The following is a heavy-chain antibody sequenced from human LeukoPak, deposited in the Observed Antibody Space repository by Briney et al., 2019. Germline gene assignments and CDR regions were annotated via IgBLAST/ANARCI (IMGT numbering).Heavy chain of an antibody. D-gene: IGHD3-10*01. CDR1: GGSISSGSYY. CDR2: IYTSGST. J-gene: IGHJ4*02. CDR3: ARSKVRGVITYYFDY. V-gene: IGHV4-61*02. Sequence: SQTLSLTCTVSGGSISSGSYYWSWIRQPAGKGLEWIERIYTSGSTTYTPSLKSRVTISVDTSKNQFSLKLSSVTAADTAVYYCARSKVRGVITYYFDYWGQGTLVTVSS.